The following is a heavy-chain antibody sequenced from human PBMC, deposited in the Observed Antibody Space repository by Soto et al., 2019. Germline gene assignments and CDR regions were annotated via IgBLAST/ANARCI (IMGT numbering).Heavy chain of an antibody. V-gene: IGHV5-51*01. CDR2: IYPGDSET. D-gene: IGHD6-6*01. Sequence: PGESLKISCKGSGYSFTSSWIGWVRQMPGKGLEWMGVIYPGDSETRYSPSFQGQVAISADRSTSTAYLQWSSLKASDTAMYYCARQSVAARSYYYHGMDVWGQGTTVTVSS. J-gene: IGHJ6*02. CDR1: GYSFTSSW. CDR3: ARQSVAARSYYYHGMDV.